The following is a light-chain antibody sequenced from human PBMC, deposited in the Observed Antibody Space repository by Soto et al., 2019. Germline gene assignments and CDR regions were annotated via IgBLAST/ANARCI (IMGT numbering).Light chain of an antibody. CDR2: GAS. CDR3: QQHGSSPT. CDR1: QSVSSN. J-gene: IGKJ1*01. Sequence: EILMTQSPATLSVSPGERATLSCRASQSVSSNLAWYQQKPGQAPRLLIYGASTRAAGIPARFSGSGSGKDFILTISRLEPEDFAVYYCQQHGSSPTFGQGTKVDI. V-gene: IGKV3-15*01.